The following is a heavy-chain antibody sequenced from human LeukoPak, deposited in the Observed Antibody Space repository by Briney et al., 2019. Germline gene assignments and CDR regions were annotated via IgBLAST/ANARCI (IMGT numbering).Heavy chain of an antibody. CDR1: GFTFSSYG. CDR2: IWYDGSNK. Sequence: QSGGSLRLSCAASGFTFSSYGMHWVRQAPGKGLEWVAVIWYDGSNKYYADSVKGRFTISRDNSKNTLYLQMNSLRVEDTATYFCGHGSNFANWGQGTLVTVSS. CDR3: GHGSNFAN. V-gene: IGHV3-33*01. J-gene: IGHJ4*02. D-gene: IGHD5-24*01.